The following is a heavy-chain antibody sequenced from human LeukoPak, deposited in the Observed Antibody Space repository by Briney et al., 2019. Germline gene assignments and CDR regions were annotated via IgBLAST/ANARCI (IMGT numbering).Heavy chain of an antibody. J-gene: IGHJ6*03. V-gene: IGHV4-39*01. CDR2: IYYSGST. Sequence: SETLSLTCTVSGGSISSSSYYWGWIRQPPGKGLEWIGSIYYSGSTYYNPSLKSRVTISVDTSKNQFSLKLSSVTAADTAVYYCARRPESYYYYMDVWGKGTTVTVSS. CDR3: ARRPESYYYYMDV. CDR1: GGSISSSSYY.